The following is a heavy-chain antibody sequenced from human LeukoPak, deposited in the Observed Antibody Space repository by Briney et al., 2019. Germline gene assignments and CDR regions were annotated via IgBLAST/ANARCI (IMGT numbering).Heavy chain of an antibody. CDR2: INPDGSGI. CDR1: GFTFSSDY. D-gene: IGHD4-17*01. J-gene: IGHJ4*02. CDR3: ARHPAYAPLDY. V-gene: IGHV3-7*01. Sequence: GGSLRLSCAASGFTFSSDYMRWVRQTPGKGLEWVAKINPDGSGIAYGDSVKGQFSTPRHNANNSLYLQINSLRPDDTAIYYCARHPAYAPLDYWGQGILVTVSS.